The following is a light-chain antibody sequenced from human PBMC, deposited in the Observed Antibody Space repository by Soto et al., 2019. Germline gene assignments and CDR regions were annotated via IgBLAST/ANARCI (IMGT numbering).Light chain of an antibody. V-gene: IGKV3-20*01. Sequence: EIGLTQSPGTLSLSPGERATLSCRARQSVSNTYLAWYQHKPSQAPRLLIYGASDRATVIPDRFSGSASVADYTLTISSEETDDVAISCCQQYGTSPVTLGKGTKLEIK. CDR2: GAS. CDR3: QQYGTSPVT. J-gene: IGKJ2*01. CDR1: QSVSNTY.